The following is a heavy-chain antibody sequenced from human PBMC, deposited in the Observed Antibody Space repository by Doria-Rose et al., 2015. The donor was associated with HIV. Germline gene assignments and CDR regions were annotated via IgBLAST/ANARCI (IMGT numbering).Heavy chain of an antibody. CDR1: GFTFSRYS. CDR2: ISSSSEYI. D-gene: IGHD3-22*01. V-gene: IGHV3-21*03. CDR3: ARDHYDSGGYYRD. Sequence: VQLVQSGGGLVKPGGSLRLSCAASGFTFSRYSMRWVRQAPGEGLEWVSSISSSSEYIYHVDSVQGRFTISRDNAKNSVYLQMNSLRTEDTAVYYCARDHYDSGGYYRDWGQGTLVTVSS. J-gene: IGHJ4*02.